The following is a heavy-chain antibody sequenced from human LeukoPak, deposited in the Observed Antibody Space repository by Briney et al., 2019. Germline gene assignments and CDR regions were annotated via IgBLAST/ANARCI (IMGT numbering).Heavy chain of an antibody. CDR2: ISSSSSYI. CDR1: GFTFSSYS. V-gene: IGHV3-21*01. J-gene: IGHJ4*02. CDR3: AGVGDYYDSSGYYYDRDY. D-gene: IGHD3-22*01. Sequence: GGSLRLSCAASGFTFSSYSMNWVRQAPGKGLEWVSSISSSSSYIYYADSVKGRFTISRDNAKNSLYLQMNSLRAEDTAVYYCAGVGDYYDSSGYYYDRDYWGQGTLVTVSS.